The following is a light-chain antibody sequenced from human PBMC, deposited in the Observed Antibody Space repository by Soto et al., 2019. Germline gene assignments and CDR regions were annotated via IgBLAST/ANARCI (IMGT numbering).Light chain of an antibody. CDR1: QSVSSGY. CDR2: GAS. V-gene: IGKV3D-20*02. Sequence: EIVLTQSPGTLSLSPGERATLSCRASQSVSSGYLAWYQQKPGQAPRLLIYGASTRATGIPARFSGSGSGTDFTLTISSLEPEDFAVYYCQQHFNGPITFGQGTRLEIK. CDR3: QQHFNGPIT. J-gene: IGKJ5*01.